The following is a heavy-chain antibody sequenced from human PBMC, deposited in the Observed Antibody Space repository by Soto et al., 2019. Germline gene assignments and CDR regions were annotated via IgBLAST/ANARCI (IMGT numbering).Heavy chain of an antibody. CDR1: GFTFSNAW. J-gene: IGHJ6*02. CDR2: IKSKTDGGTT. V-gene: IGHV3-15*07. D-gene: IGHD3-16*01. CDR3: TTDLRMITFGGVSSGMDV. Sequence: GGSLRLSCAASGFTFSNAWMNWVRQAPGKGLEWVGRIKSKTDGGTTDYAAPVKGRFTISRDDSKNTLYLQMNSLKTEDTAVYYCTTDLRMITFGGVSSGMDVWGQGTTVTVSS.